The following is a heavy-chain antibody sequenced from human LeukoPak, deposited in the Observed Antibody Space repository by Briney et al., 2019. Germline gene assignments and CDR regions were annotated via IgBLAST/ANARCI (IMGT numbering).Heavy chain of an antibody. J-gene: IGHJ5*01. CDR2: IWFDESNK. CDR1: GFTFNNYG. V-gene: IGHV3-33*01. Sequence: GGSLRLSCAASGFTFNNYGMHWVRQAPGKGLEWLAFIWFDESNKFYAASVKGRFTISRDNSKNTLFLQMNSLRAEDTAVYYCARGETNWFDSWGQGTLVTVSS. CDR3: ARGETNWFDS.